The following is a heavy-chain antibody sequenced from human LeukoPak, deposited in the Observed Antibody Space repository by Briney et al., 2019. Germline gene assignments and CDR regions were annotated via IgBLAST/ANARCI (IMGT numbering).Heavy chain of an antibody. V-gene: IGHV1-2*02. Sequence: GASVKVSCKASGYTFTGYYMHWVRQAPGQGLEWMGWINPNSGGTNYAQKFQGRVTMTRDTSISTAYMELSRLRSDDTAMYYCAXXRLFGVVITSYYYYYSYMDVWGRGTTVTVSS. CDR1: GYTFTGYY. CDR2: INPNSGGT. CDR3: AXXRLFGVVITSYYYYYSYMDV. D-gene: IGHD2-2*01. J-gene: IGHJ6*03.